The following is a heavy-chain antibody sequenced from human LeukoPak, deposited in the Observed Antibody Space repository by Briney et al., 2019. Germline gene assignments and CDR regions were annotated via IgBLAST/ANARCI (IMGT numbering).Heavy chain of an antibody. Sequence: SQTLSLTCTVSGGSISSGSYYWSWIRQHPGKSLEWIGYIYYSGSTYYNPSLKSRVTISVDTSKNQFSLKLSSVTAADTAVYYCARVGIVVVPAVEAFDIWGQGTMVTVSS. CDR1: GGSISSGSYY. D-gene: IGHD2-2*03. CDR2: IYYSGST. J-gene: IGHJ3*02. V-gene: IGHV4-31*03. CDR3: ARVGIVVVPAVEAFDI.